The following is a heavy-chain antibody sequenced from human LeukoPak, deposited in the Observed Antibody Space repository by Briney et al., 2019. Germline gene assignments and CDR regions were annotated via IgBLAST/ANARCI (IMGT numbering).Heavy chain of an antibody. CDR3: ARALGYGGNDCFDY. CDR1: GGTFSSYT. Sequence: SVKVSCKASGGTFSSYTISWVRQAPGQGLEWMGRIIPILGIANYAQKFQGRVTITADKSTSTAYMELSSLRSEDTAVYYCARALGYGGNDCFDYWGQGTLVTVSS. J-gene: IGHJ4*02. CDR2: IIPILGIA. D-gene: IGHD4-23*01. V-gene: IGHV1-69*02.